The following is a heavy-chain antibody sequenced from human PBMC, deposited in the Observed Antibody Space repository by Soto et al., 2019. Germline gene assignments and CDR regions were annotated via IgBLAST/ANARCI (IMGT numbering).Heavy chain of an antibody. Sequence: AGGSLRLSCAASGFTFSSNSMNWVRQAPGKGLEWVSYISSSSSTIYYADSVKGRFTISRDNARNSLYLQMNSLRAEDTAVYYCARDLYYYDSSAFDIWGQGTMVT. CDR3: ARDLYYYDSSAFDI. V-gene: IGHV3-48*01. CDR2: ISSSSSTI. CDR1: GFTFSSNS. J-gene: IGHJ3*02. D-gene: IGHD3-22*01.